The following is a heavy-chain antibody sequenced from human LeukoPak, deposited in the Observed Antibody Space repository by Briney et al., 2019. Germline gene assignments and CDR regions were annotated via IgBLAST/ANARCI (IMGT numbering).Heavy chain of an antibody. CDR1: GDSVGSDNYY. CDR3: ARDRRGYYDSSGYFDR. D-gene: IGHD3-22*01. Sequence: PSETLSLTCTVSGDSVGSDNYYWSWIRQLPGKGLEWIGYIYHNGGTKYNPSLRSRVTMSVDTSKNHVSLKLGSVTAADTAVYYCARDRRGYYDSSGYFDRWGQGTLVTVFS. J-gene: IGHJ4*02. V-gene: IGHV4-61*03. CDR2: IYHNGGT.